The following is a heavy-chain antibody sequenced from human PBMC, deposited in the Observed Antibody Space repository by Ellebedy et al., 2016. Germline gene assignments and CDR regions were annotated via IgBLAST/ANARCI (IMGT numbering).Heavy chain of an antibody. CDR1: GFTFSSYA. J-gene: IGHJ4*02. D-gene: IGHD2-21*02. CDR3: ARGPGVTGGY. Sequence: GGSLRLXXAASGFTFSSYAMHWVRQAPGKGLEWVAVIWYDGSNEDYADSVKGRFTISKDNSKNKLFLQMNSLRAEDTAIYYCARGPGVTGGYWGQGTLVTVSS. CDR2: IWYDGSNE. V-gene: IGHV3-33*01.